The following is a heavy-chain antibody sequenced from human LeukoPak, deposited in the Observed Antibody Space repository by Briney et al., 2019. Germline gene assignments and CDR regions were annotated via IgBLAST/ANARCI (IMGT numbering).Heavy chain of an antibody. J-gene: IGHJ4*02. Sequence: SETLSLTCTVSGGSISSYYWSWIRQPAGKGLEWIGRIYTSGSTNYNPSLKSRVTMSVDTSKNQFSLKLSSVTVADTAVYYCAREWGYCSGGSCYNRLDYWGQGTLVTVSS. CDR2: IYTSGST. V-gene: IGHV4-4*07. CDR3: AREWGYCSGGSCYNRLDY. D-gene: IGHD2-15*01. CDR1: GGSISSYY.